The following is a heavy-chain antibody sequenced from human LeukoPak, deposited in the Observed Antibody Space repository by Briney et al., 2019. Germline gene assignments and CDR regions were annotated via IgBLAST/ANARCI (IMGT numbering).Heavy chain of an antibody. CDR3: ARDDVAWNDVHWFDP. Sequence: PGGSLRLSCAASGFTFSSYAMSWVPQAPGKGLEWVSSISSTGSSIYYADSVKGRFTISRDNAKNSLYLQMSSLRVEDTAVYYCARDDVAWNDVHWFDPSGQGTLVSVSS. CDR1: GFTFSSYA. V-gene: IGHV3-21*01. J-gene: IGHJ5*02. CDR2: ISSTGSSI. D-gene: IGHD1-1*01.